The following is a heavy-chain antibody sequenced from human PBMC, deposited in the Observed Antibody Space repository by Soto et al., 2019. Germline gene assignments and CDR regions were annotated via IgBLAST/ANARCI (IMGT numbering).Heavy chain of an antibody. CDR3: ARSSGWYRLSIY. D-gene: IGHD6-19*01. V-gene: IGHV1-24*01. CDR1: GYTLTELS. CDR2: FDPEDGET. Sequence: ASVKVSCKVSGYTLTELSMHWVRQAPGKGLEWMGGFDPEDGETIYAQKFQGRVTMTEDTSTDTAYMELSSLRSEDTAVYYCARSSGWYRLSIYWGQGTLVTVSS. J-gene: IGHJ4*02.